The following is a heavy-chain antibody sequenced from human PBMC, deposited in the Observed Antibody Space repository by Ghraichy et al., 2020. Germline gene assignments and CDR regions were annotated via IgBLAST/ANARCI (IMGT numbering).Heavy chain of an antibody. CDR1: GYTFTSYY. CDR3: ASVFAGDAFDI. V-gene: IGHV1-46*01. J-gene: IGHJ3*02. CDR2: INPSGGST. D-gene: IGHD3-3*01. Sequence: ASVKVSCKASGYTFTSYYMHWVRQAPGQGLEWMGIINPSGGSTRYAQKFQGRVTMTRDTSTSTVYMELSSLRSEDTAVYYCASVFAGDAFDIWGQETMVTFSS.